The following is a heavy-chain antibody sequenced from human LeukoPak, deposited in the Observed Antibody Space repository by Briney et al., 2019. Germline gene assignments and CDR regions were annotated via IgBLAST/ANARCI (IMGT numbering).Heavy chain of an antibody. CDR1: GYTFTGYY. D-gene: IGHD5-24*01. V-gene: IGHV1-2*02. Sequence: GASVKVSCKASGYTFTGYYLHWVRQAPGQGLEWMGWINPNTGDTKYSQKFQASVTMTRDTSISTAYLELNRLRYDDTAVYYCVRSEDGYKYNYWGQGTLVTVSS. J-gene: IGHJ4*02. CDR2: INPNTGDT. CDR3: VRSEDGYKYNY.